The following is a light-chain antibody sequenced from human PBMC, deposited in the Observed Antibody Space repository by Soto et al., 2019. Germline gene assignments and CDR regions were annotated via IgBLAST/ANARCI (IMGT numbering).Light chain of an antibody. V-gene: IGLV2-11*01. Sequence: QSALTQPRSVSGSPGQSVTISCTGTSSDVGGYNYVSWYQQHPGKAPKLMIYDVSKRPSGVPDRFSGSKSGNTASLTISGLQAEDEADYSCSSYTSSNTWVFGGGTKLTVL. CDR2: DVS. J-gene: IGLJ3*02. CDR1: SSDVGGYNY. CDR3: SSYTSSNTWV.